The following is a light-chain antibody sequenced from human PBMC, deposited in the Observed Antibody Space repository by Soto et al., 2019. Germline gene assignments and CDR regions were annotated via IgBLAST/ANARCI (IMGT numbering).Light chain of an antibody. CDR3: DSYTSSRAYV. CDR2: EVS. CDR1: SSDVGGYNY. J-gene: IGLJ1*01. Sequence: LTQPASVSGSPGQSITISCIGTSSDVGGYNYVSWYQQQAGKAPKLIIHEVSNRPSGVSNRFSGSKSGNTASLTISGLQTEDEADYYCDSYTSSRAYVFGIGTKVTVL. V-gene: IGLV2-14*01.